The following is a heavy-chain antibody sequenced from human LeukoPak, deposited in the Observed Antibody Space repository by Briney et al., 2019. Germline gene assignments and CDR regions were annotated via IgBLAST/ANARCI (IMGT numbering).Heavy chain of an antibody. CDR3: ARDTITVTTPYFDY. Sequence: VKVSCKASGYTFTGYYIHWVRQAPGQGLEWMGWINSDTGGTIYSQNFQGRVTMTRDTSTTTAYMELSSLKSDDTAFYYCARDTITVTTPYFDYWGQGTLVTVPS. D-gene: IGHD4-17*01. J-gene: IGHJ4*02. CDR2: INSDTGGT. V-gene: IGHV1-2*02. CDR1: GYTFTGYY.